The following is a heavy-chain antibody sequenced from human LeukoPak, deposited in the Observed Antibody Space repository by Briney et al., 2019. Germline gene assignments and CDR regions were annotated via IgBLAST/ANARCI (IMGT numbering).Heavy chain of an antibody. CDR1: GFTFSSYG. Sequence: GGSLRLSCAASGFTFSSYGMHWVRQAPGKGLEWVAVIWYDGSNKYYADSVKGRFTISRDNSKNTLYLQMNSLRAEDTAVYYCAKDEYCSSISCYAVDYWGQGTLVTVSS. CDR2: IWYDGSNK. D-gene: IGHD2-2*01. CDR3: AKDEYCSSISCYAVDY. V-gene: IGHV3-33*06. J-gene: IGHJ4*02.